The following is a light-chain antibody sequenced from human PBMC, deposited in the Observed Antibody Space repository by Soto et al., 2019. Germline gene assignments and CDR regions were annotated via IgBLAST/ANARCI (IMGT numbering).Light chain of an antibody. J-gene: IGKJ1*01. CDR1: QDISNY. CDR3: QHYNSYSEA. V-gene: IGKV1-16*01. Sequence: DIQMTQSPSSLSASVGDRVTITCQASQDISNYLNWYQQKPGTAPKVLIYHASNLQSGVPSRFSGSGSGTEFTLTISSLQPDDFATYYCQHYNSYSEAFGQGTKVDIK. CDR2: HAS.